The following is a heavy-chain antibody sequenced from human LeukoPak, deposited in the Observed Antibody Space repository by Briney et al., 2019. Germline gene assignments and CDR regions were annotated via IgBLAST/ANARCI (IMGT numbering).Heavy chain of an antibody. CDR3: TTGGQWLEPLVYYYYYMDV. J-gene: IGHJ6*03. D-gene: IGHD6-19*01. V-gene: IGHV3-15*01. CDR1: GFTFSNAW. Sequence: GGSLRLSCAASGFTFSNAWMSWVRQAPGKGLEWVARIKSKAGDGTSDYAATVRGRFTISRDDSKNTLYLQMNSLKTEDTAVYYCTTGGQWLEPLVYYYYYMDVWGKGTTVTVSS. CDR2: IKSKAGDGTS.